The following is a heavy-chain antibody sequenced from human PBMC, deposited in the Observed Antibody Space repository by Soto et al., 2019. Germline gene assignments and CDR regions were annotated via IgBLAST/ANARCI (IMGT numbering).Heavy chain of an antibody. CDR3: ASYGVVVVAATMDYYYGMDV. V-gene: IGHV3-21*01. J-gene: IGHJ6*02. Sequence: GGSLRLSCAASGFTFSSYSMNWVRQAPGKGLEWVSSISSSSSYIYYADSVKGRFTISRDNAKNSLYLQMNSLRAEDTAVYYCASYGVVVVAATMDYYYGMDVWGQGTTVTVSS. CDR1: GFTFSSYS. CDR2: ISSSSSYI. D-gene: IGHD2-15*01.